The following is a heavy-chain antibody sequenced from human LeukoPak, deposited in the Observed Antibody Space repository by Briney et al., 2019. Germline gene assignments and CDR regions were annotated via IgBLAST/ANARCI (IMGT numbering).Heavy chain of an antibody. J-gene: IGHJ3*02. CDR3: ARGRAIDI. CDR1: GLNFGDYC. Sequence: GGSLRLSCTDSGLNFGDYCLSWVRQAPGKGLEWVANIKQDGSEKYYVDSVKGRFTISRDNAKNSVYLQMNSLRAEDTAVYYCARGRAIDIWGRGTMVTVSS. CDR2: IKQDGSEK. V-gene: IGHV3-7*04.